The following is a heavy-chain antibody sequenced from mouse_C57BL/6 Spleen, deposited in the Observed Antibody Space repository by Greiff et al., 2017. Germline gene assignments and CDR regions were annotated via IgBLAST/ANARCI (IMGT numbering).Heavy chain of an antibody. CDR1: GYSITSGYY. CDR3: ARGIYDGYY. V-gene: IGHV3-6*01. Sequence: ESGPGLVKPSQSLSLTCSVTGYSITSGYYWNWIRQFPGNKLEWMGYISYDGSNNYNPSLKNRISITRDTSKNQFFLKLNSVTTEDTATYYCARGIYDGYYWGQGTLVTVSA. J-gene: IGHJ3*01. D-gene: IGHD2-3*01. CDR2: ISYDGSN.